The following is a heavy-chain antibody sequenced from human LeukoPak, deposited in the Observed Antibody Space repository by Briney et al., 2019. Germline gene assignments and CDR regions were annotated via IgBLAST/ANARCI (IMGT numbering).Heavy chain of an antibody. Sequence: SGGSLRLSCAASGFTFSSYAMSWVRQAPGKGLEWVSAISGSGGSTYYADSVKGRFTISRDNSKNTLYLQMNSLRAEDTAVYYCAKGGQLLLVYFDYWGQGTLVTVSS. V-gene: IGHV3-23*01. CDR2: ISGSGGST. J-gene: IGHJ4*02. D-gene: IGHD2-2*01. CDR3: AKGGQLLLVYFDY. CDR1: GFTFSSYA.